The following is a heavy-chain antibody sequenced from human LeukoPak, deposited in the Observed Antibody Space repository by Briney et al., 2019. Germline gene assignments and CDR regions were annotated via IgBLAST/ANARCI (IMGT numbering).Heavy chain of an antibody. CDR1: GYTFTGYY. D-gene: IGHD2-2*01. J-gene: IGHJ6*02. CDR3: ARSTSRRRISYYYGMDV. V-gene: IGHV1-2*02. CDR2: INPNSGGT. Sequence: ASVKVSCKASGYTFTGYYMHWVRQAPGQGLEWMGWINPNSGGTNYAQKFQGRVTMTRNTSISTAYMELSSLRSEDTAVYYCARSTSRRRISYYYGMDVWGQGTTVTVSS.